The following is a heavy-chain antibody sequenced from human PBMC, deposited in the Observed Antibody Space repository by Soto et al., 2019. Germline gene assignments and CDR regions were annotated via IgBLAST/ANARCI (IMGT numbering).Heavy chain of an antibody. D-gene: IGHD5-12*01. V-gene: IGHV3-33*01. J-gene: IGHJ4*02. CDR2: IWYDGSNK. CDR1: GFTFSSYG. CDR3: ARDPLDRDGYNFSFFDY. Sequence: GGSLRLSCAASGFTFSSYGMHWVRQAPGKGLEWVAVIWYDGSNKYYADSVKGRFTISRDNSKNTLYLQMNSLRAEDTAVYYCARDPLDRDGYNFSFFDYWGQGTLVTVSS.